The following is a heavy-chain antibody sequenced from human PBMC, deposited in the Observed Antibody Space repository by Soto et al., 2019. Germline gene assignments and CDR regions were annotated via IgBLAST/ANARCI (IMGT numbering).Heavy chain of an antibody. CDR2: ISGSGGST. D-gene: IGHD3-16*01. J-gene: IGHJ3*02. V-gene: IGHV3-23*01. Sequence: EVQLLESGGGLVQPGGSLRLSCAASGFTFSSYAMSWVRQAPGKGLEWVSAISGSGGSTYYADSVKGRFTISRDNSKTTLYLQMNSLGAEATAVYYCAPDLFPLGELFFRSDALDIWGQGKMVTVSS. CDR1: GFTFSSYA. CDR3: APDLFPLGELFFRSDALDI.